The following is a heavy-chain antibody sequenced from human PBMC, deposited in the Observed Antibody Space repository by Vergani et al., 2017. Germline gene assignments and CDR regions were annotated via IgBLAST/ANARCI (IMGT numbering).Heavy chain of an antibody. CDR3: AGDCSSTSGYEPRYYFDY. V-gene: IGHV1-69*18. Sequence: QVQLVQSGAEVKKPGSSVKVSCKASGGTFSSYAISWVRQAPGQGLEWMGRIIPIFGTANYAQKFQGRVTITADESTSTAYMELSSLRSEDTAVYYCAGDCSSTSGYEPRYYFDYWGQGTLVTVSS. D-gene: IGHD2-2*01. CDR2: IIPIFGTA. J-gene: IGHJ4*02. CDR1: GGTFSSYA.